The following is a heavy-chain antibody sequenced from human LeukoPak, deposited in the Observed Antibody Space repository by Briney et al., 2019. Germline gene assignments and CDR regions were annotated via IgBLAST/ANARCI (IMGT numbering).Heavy chain of an antibody. V-gene: IGHV4-34*01. CDR3: AGYDGNMVRGRDRDY. J-gene: IGHJ4*02. CDR2: INHSGST. Sequence: SETLSLTCAVYGGSFSGYYWSWIRQPPGKGLEWLGEINHSGSTNYNPSLKSRVTISVDTSKNQFSLKLSSVTAADTAVYYCAGYDGNMVRGRDRDYWGQGTLVTVSS. CDR1: GGSFSGYY. D-gene: IGHD3-10*01.